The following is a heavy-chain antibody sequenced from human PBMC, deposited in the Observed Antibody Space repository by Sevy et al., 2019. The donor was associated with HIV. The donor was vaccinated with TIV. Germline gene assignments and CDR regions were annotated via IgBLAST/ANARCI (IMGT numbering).Heavy chain of an antibody. Sequence: GGSLRLSCAASGFTFSSYAMHWVRQAPGKGLEWVAVISYDGSNKYYADSVKGRFTISRDNSKNTLYLQMNSLRAEDTAVYYCARMGDLTTQYYYGMDVWDPGTTVTVSS. CDR1: GFTFSSYA. CDR2: ISYDGSNK. CDR3: ARMGDLTTQYYYGMDV. D-gene: IGHD3-16*01. J-gene: IGHJ6*02. V-gene: IGHV3-30*04.